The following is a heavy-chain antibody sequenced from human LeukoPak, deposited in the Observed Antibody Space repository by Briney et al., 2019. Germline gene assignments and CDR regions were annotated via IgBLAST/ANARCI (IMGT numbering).Heavy chain of an antibody. Sequence: SETLSLTCTVSGGSISSSSYYWGWTRQPPGKGLEWIGNFYYSGSTYYNPSLKSRVTISVDTSKNQFSLKLSSVTAADTAVYYCSGGEWLVRIDYWGQGTLVTVSS. CDR2: FYYSGST. CDR1: GGSISSSSYY. D-gene: IGHD6-19*01. CDR3: SGGEWLVRIDY. J-gene: IGHJ4*02. V-gene: IGHV4-39*07.